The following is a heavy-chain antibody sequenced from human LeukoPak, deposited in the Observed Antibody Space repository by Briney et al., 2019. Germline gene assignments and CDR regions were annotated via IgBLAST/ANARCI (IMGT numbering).Heavy chain of an antibody. D-gene: IGHD3-22*01. CDR2: IYPGDSDT. CDR3: ARRSRSYYDSSGYFDY. CDR1: GYSFTSYW. V-gene: IGHV5-51*01. J-gene: IGHJ4*02. Sequence: GGSLKISCKGSGYSFTSYWIGWVRQMPGKGLEWMGIIYPGDSDTRYSPSFQGQVTISADKSISTAYLQWSSLKASDTAMYYCARRSRSYYDSSGYFDYWGQGTLVTVSS.